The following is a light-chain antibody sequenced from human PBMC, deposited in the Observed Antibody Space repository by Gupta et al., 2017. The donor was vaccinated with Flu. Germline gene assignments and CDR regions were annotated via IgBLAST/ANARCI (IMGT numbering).Light chain of an antibody. CDR2: GEN. CDR1: SLRNYY. Sequence: SSALPQDPAVSVALGQTVRITCQGDSLRNYYASWYQQTPGQAPILVIYGENHRPSVIPDRFSGSNSGYTASRTIIGAQAEDEADYYCNYRDNSGRHSVFGGGTKLTVL. V-gene: IGLV3-19*01. J-gene: IGLJ3*02. CDR3: NYRDNSGRHSV.